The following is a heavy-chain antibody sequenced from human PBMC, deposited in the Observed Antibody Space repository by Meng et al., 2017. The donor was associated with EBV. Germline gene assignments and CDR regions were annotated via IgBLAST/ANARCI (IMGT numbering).Heavy chain of an antibody. Sequence: QLVRSAAEVRKRGASGTLSCTMSEAPFRYYAISWVRQAPGQGLEWLGGFLPRLGAPNYAQKFHGRVKITADESTSTHYMDLSSLRSEDTAIYYCASESGRGYTPDYWGQGTLVTVSS. CDR1: EAPFRYYA. CDR3: ASESGRGYTPDY. D-gene: IGHD3-10*01. J-gene: IGHJ4*02. CDR2: FLPRLGAP. V-gene: IGHV1-69*01.